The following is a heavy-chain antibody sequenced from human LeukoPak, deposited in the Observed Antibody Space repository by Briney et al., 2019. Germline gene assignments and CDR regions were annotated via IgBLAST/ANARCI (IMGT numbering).Heavy chain of an antibody. Sequence: SETLSLTCSVSGYSISSGYYWGWIRRPPGKGLEWIGRIYHSGSTYYDPSLKSRVTISVDTSRNQFSLKLSSVTAADTAVYYCARAREPLIYTYYFEYWGQGTLVTVSS. CDR3: ARAREPLIYTYYFEY. J-gene: IGHJ4*02. D-gene: IGHD1-14*01. CDR1: GYSISSGYY. V-gene: IGHV4-38-2*02. CDR2: IYHSGST.